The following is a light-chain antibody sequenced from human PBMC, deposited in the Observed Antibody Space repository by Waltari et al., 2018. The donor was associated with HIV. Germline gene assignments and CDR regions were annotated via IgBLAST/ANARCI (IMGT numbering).Light chain of an antibody. CDR2: KDN. J-gene: IGLJ3*02. Sequence: SFELTQPSSVSVSPGQTARITCSGDVLARKYARWFQKKPGQAPLLLIYKDNERPSGIPERVSGSSSGTTVTLTISGAQVEDEADYYCYSAADSDEVFGGGTKLTVL. V-gene: IGLV3-27*01. CDR3: YSAADSDEV. CDR1: VLARKY.